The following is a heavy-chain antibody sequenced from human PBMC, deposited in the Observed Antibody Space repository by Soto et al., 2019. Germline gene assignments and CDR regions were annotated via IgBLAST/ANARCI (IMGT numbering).Heavy chain of an antibody. J-gene: IGHJ6*02. CDR2: ISGSGGST. Sequence: EVQLLESGGNLVQPGGSLRISCAASGFTFSIYAMSWVRQAPGKGLEWVSVISGSGGSTYYADSVKDRFTISRDNSKNTLYLQMNSLRAAVTAVYYCAKDRAEYGMDVWGQGTTVTVSS. CDR1: GFTFSIYA. V-gene: IGHV3-23*01. CDR3: AKDRAEYGMDV.